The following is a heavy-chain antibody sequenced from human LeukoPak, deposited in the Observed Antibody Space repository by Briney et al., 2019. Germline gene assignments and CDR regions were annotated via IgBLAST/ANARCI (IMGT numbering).Heavy chain of an antibody. CDR3: ARDGSLPDY. V-gene: IGHV3-74*01. J-gene: IGHJ4*02. CDR1: GFTVSSYL. CDR2: IYSDGSTT. Sequence: GSLRPSCSASGFTVSSYLVHRVRQTPREGVVWVSRIYSDGSTTSYADSVKGRFTISRDNAKNTLYLQMNSLRAEDTAVYYCARDGSLPDYWGQGTLVTVSS.